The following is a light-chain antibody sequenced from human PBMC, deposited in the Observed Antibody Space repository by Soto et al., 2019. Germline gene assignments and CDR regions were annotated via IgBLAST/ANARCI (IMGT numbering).Light chain of an antibody. CDR2: VNSDGSH. Sequence: QSVLTQSPSASASLGASVKLTCTLSSRHNTNAIAWHQQQPKKGPRFLMKVNSDGSHFKGDGIPDRFSGSSSGAERYLTISSLQSEDEADYYCQAWATGIHIFGGGTKLT. CDR1: SRHNTNA. J-gene: IGLJ2*01. V-gene: IGLV4-69*01. CDR3: QAWATGIHI.